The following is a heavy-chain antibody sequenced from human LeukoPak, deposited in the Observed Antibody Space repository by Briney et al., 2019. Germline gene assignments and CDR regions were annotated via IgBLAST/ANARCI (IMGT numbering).Heavy chain of an antibody. J-gene: IGHJ6*03. D-gene: IGHD4/OR15-4a*01. CDR1: GYTFTSYD. CDR3: ARGVGLITSYYYMDV. V-gene: IGHV1-8*01. CDR2: MNPNNDNT. Sequence: ASVKVSCKASGYTFTSYDISWVRQATAQGLEWMGLMNPNNDNTGYAQKFQGRVTMTRNTSISTAYMELSSLRSEDTAVYYCARGVGLITSYYYMDVWGKGTTVTVSS.